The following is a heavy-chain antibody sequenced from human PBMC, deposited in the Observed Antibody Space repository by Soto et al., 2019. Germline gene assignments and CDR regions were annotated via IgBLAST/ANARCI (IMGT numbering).Heavy chain of an antibody. D-gene: IGHD3-9*01. CDR1: GASLSSGSYY. V-gene: IGHV4-61*01. CDR2: IYYSGTT. J-gene: IGHJ5*02. CDR3: AIVASPYFDLLSAFDP. Sequence: QVELQESGPGLVKPSETLSLTCTVSGASLSSGSYYWSWIRQPPGKGLEWLGYIYYSGTTKYNPSLTSRATVSLDMSKNQFALKLNSVTAADSAVYFCAIVASPYFDLLSAFDPWGQGVLVTVSS.